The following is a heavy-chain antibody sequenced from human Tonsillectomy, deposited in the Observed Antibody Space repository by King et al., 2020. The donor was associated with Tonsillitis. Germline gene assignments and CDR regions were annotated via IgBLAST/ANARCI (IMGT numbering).Heavy chain of an antibody. J-gene: IGHJ4*02. V-gene: IGHV4-39*01. Sequence: QLQESGPGLVKPSETLSLTCTVSGGAISSSSYYWGGIRQPPGKVLDWIGRIYDSGSTYYNPSLQSRVTILVDTSTNQFSLKLSSVTAAATAVYYCAGYSYSSSWYEGYWGQGTLVTVSS. CDR3: AGYSYSSSWYEGY. D-gene: IGHD6-13*01. CDR2: IYDSGST. CDR1: GGAISSSSYY.